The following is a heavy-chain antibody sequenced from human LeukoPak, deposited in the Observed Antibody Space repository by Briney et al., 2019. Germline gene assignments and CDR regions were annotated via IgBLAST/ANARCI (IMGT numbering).Heavy chain of an antibody. V-gene: IGHV3-7*01. J-gene: IGHJ4*02. CDR3: ARAEL. D-gene: IGHD1-26*01. CDR1: GFTFDDYG. CDR2: IKQDGSEK. Sequence: GGSLRLSCAASGFTFDDYGMSWVRQAPGKGLEWVANIKQDGSEKYYVDSVKGRFTISRDNAKNSLYLQMNSLRAEDTAVYYCARAELWGQGTLVTVSS.